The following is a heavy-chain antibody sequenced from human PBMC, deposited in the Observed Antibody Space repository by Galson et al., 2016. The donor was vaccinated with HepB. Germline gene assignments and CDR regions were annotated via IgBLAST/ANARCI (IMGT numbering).Heavy chain of an antibody. CDR1: GFTFSSST. V-gene: IGHV1-58*01. J-gene: IGHJ4*02. CDR2: IVVGSGNT. D-gene: IGHD4-17*01. CDR3: AADYGAYTPFDY. Sequence: SVKVSCKASGFTFSSSTVQWLRQARGQRLEWIGWIVVGSGNTKHAQKFQDRVALTRDLSTDTVYMELESLKSEDTAVYYCAADYGAYTPFDYWGRGALVAVSS.